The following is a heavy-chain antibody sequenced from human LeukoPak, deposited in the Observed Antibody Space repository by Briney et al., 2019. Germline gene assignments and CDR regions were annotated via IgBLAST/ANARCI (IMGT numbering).Heavy chain of an antibody. CDR3: ARGFLFLRYFDWLFKARDSGDAFDI. J-gene: IGHJ3*02. CDR2: ISSTGGTI. Sequence: GGSLRLSCAASGFTFSSNSMNWVRQAPGKGLEWVSYISSTGGTIYYVDSVKGRFTISRDNAKNSLYLQMNSLRAEDTAVYYCARGFLFLRYFDWLFKARDSGDAFDIWGQGTMVTVSS. V-gene: IGHV3-48*04. D-gene: IGHD3-9*01. CDR1: GFTFSSNS.